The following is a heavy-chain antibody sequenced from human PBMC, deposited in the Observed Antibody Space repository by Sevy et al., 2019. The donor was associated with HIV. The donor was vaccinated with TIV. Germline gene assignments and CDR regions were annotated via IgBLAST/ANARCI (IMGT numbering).Heavy chain of an antibody. J-gene: IGHJ4*02. CDR2: INPSGGST. V-gene: IGHV1-46*01. D-gene: IGHD5-18*01. Sequence: ASVTVSCKASGYTFTSYYMHWVRQAPGQGLEWMGIINPSGGSTSYAQKFQGRVTMTRDTSTSTVYMELSSLRSEDTAVYYCARVDTAMGIDYWGQGTLVTVSS. CDR3: ARVDTAMGIDY. CDR1: GYTFTSYY.